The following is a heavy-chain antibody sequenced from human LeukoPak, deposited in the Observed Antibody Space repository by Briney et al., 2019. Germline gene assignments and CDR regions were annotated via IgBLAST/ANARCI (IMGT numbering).Heavy chain of an antibody. CDR2: IFPSDSDT. Sequence: GESLQISCKGSGYSLTTYWIGWVRQMPGKGLEWMGIIFPSDSDTRYSPSFQGQVTISADKSISTAYLQWSSLKASDTAIYYCTRGRPIDYWGQGTLVTVSS. V-gene: IGHV5-51*01. CDR3: TRGRPIDY. J-gene: IGHJ4*02. CDR1: GYSLTTYW.